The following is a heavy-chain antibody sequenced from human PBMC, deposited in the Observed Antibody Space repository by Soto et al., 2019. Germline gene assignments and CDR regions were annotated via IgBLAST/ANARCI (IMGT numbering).Heavy chain of an antibody. CDR1: GLIFSDYS. J-gene: IGHJ4*02. D-gene: IGHD6-6*01. CDR3: ATSGSRDY. Sequence: GGSLRLSCEVSGLIFSDYSMKWVRQAPGKGLEWVSYIRSGTGTIYYADSVKGRFIISRDNAKNSLYLQMNSLRVEDTAVYFCATSGSRDYWGQGTLVTVSS. CDR2: IRSGTGTI. V-gene: IGHV3-48*01.